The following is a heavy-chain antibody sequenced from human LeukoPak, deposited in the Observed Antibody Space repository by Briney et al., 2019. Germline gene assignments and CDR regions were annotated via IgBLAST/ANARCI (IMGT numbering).Heavy chain of an antibody. V-gene: IGHV4-39*07. J-gene: IGHJ1*01. Sequence: SETLSLTCTVSGGSISSSSYYWGWIRQPPGKGLEWIGSIYYSGSTYYNPSLKSRVTISVDTSKNQFSLKLSSVTAADAAVYYCAIYYGSGSYYKYFQHWGQGTLVTVSS. CDR2: IYYSGST. CDR3: AIYYGSGSYYKYFQH. CDR1: GGSISSSSYY. D-gene: IGHD3-10*01.